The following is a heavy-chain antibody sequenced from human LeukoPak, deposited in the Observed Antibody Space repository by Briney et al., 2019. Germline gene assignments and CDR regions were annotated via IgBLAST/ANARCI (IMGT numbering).Heavy chain of an antibody. J-gene: IGHJ6*02. V-gene: IGHV4-59*01. CDR3: ARDRYYYDSSGYYEDYYGMDV. CDR2: IYYSGST. D-gene: IGHD3-22*01. Sequence: SETLSLTCTVSGGSISSYYWSWIRQPPGKGLEWIGYIYYSGSTNYNPSLKSRVTISVDTSKNQFSLKLSSVTAADTAVYYCARDRYYYDSSGYYEDYYGMDVWGQGTTVTVSS. CDR1: GGSISSYY.